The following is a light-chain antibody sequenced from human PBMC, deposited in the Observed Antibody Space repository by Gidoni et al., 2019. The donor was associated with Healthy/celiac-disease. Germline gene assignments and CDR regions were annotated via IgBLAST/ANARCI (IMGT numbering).Light chain of an antibody. Sequence: QLVLTQSPSASASLGASVKLTCTLSSGHSSYAIAWHQQQPEKGPRYLMKLNSDGSHSKGDGIPDRFSGSSSGAERYLTISSLQSEDEADYYCQTWGTGIHLRNVVFGGGTKLTVL. CDR3: QTWGTGIHLRNVV. J-gene: IGLJ2*01. V-gene: IGLV4-69*01. CDR2: LNSDGSH. CDR1: SGHSSYA.